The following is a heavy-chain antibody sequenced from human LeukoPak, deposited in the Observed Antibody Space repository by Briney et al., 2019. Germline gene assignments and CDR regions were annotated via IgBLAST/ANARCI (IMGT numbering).Heavy chain of an antibody. CDR1: GGSLSTYY. CDR2: IYYSGST. Sequence: SETLSLTCTVSGGSLSTYYWSWIRQPPGKGLEWVGYIYYSGSTNYNPSLKSRVTISVDTSKNQFSLKLSSVTAADTAVYYCAGLDNWNYPFDYWGQGTLVTVSS. CDR3: AGLDNWNYPFDY. J-gene: IGHJ4*02. D-gene: IGHD1-7*01. V-gene: IGHV4-59*08.